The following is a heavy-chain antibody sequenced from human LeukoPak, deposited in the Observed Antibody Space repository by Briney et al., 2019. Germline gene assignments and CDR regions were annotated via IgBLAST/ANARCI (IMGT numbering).Heavy chain of an antibody. CDR3: ARGITMIIGDAFDI. CDR2: IYYTGGT. Sequence: SETLSLTCTVSGDSISTSNSYWGWIRQPPGEGLEWIGSIYYTGGTYYNTSLKSRVTISVDTSKNQFSLRLNSVTAADTAVYYCARGITMIIGDAFDIWGQGTMVTVSS. D-gene: IGHD3-22*01. CDR1: GDSISTSNSY. J-gene: IGHJ3*02. V-gene: IGHV4-39*01.